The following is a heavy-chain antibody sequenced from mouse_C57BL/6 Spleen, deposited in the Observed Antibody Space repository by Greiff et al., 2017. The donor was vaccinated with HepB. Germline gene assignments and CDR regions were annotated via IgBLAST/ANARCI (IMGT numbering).Heavy chain of an antibody. CDR3: TFDGYYEDYFDY. J-gene: IGHJ2*01. CDR1: GFNIKDYY. Sequence: VQLKQSGAELVRPGASVKLSCTASGFNIKDYYMHWVKQRPEQGLEWIGRIDPEDGDTEYAPKFQGKATMTADTSSNTAYLQLSSLTSEDTAVYYCTFDGYYEDYFDYWGQGTTLTVSS. V-gene: IGHV14-1*01. CDR2: IDPEDGDT. D-gene: IGHD2-3*01.